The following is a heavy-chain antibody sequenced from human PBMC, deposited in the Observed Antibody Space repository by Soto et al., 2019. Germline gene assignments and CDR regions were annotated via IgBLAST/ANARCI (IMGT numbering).Heavy chain of an antibody. V-gene: IGHV1-46*01. D-gene: IGHD1-1*01. CDR1: VYTCTSYH. Sequence: ASLKVSCKASVYTCTSYHMHWMRQAPGQGLEWMGIINPSGGSTSYAQKLQGRVTMTRDTSTSTVYMELSSLRSEDTALYYCASSGSATGQIGDFSYWGQGTLVTVSS. CDR2: INPSGGST. CDR3: ASSGSATGQIGDFSY. J-gene: IGHJ4*02.